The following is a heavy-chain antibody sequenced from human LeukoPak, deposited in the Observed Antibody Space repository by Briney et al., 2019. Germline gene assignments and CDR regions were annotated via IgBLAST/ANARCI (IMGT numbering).Heavy chain of an antibody. D-gene: IGHD3-22*01. CDR1: GGSVSSRTYY. Sequence: SETLSLTCTVSGGSVSSRTYYWSWIRQPPGKGLEWIGYIYSSGSTNYNPSLRSRVTISVDTSKNQFSLKLTSVTAADTAVYYCARAPYYYDNSGYFRFDYWGQGTLVTVSS. CDR3: ARAPYYYDNSGYFRFDY. J-gene: IGHJ4*02. V-gene: IGHV4-61*01. CDR2: IYSSGST.